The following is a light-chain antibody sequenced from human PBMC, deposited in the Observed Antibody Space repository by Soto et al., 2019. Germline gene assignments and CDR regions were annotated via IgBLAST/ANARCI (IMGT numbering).Light chain of an antibody. CDR3: QQYGNSPPET. V-gene: IGKV3-20*01. Sequence: ETSLTQSPGTLSLSPGERATLSCRASQSVSSNYLAWYQQKPGQAPRLLIYRASSRATGIPDRFRGSGSGTDFTLTISRLEPEDFAVYYCQQYGNSPPETFGQGT. CDR1: QSVSSNY. J-gene: IGKJ5*01. CDR2: RAS.